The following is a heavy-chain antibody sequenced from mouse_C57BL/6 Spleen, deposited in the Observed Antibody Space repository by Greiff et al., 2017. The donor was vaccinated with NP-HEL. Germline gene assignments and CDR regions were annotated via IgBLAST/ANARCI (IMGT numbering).Heavy chain of an antibody. D-gene: IGHD2-1*01. CDR3: TRRIFGNYDYFDY. CDR1: GYTFTDYE. CDR2: IDPETGGT. V-gene: IGHV1-15*01. Sequence: VKLMESGAELVRPGASVTLSCKASGYTFTDYEMHWVKQTPVHGLEWIGAIDPETGGTAYNQKFKGKAILTADKSSSTAYMELRSLTSEDSAVYYCTRRIFGNYDYFDYWGQGTTLTVSS. J-gene: IGHJ2*01.